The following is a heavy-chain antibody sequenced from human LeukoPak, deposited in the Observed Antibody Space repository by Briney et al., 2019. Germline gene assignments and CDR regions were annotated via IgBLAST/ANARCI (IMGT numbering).Heavy chain of an antibody. Sequence: SETLSLTCTVSGGSISSSSYYWGWIRQPPGKGLEWIGSIYYSGSTYYNPSLKSRVTISVDTSKNQFSLKLSSVTAADTAVYYCARPRGAARPHWFDRWGQGTLVTVSS. CDR3: ARPRGAARPHWFDR. CDR2: IYYSGST. V-gene: IGHV4-39*01. CDR1: GGSISSSSYY. D-gene: IGHD6-6*01. J-gene: IGHJ5*02.